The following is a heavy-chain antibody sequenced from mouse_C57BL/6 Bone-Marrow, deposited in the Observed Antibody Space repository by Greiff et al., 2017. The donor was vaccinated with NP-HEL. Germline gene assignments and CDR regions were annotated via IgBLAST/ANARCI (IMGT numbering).Heavy chain of an antibody. CDR2: IWSGGST. J-gene: IGHJ2*01. D-gene: IGHD4-1*01. CDR1: GFSLTSYG. V-gene: IGHV2-2*02. Sequence: QVQLKESGPGLVQPSQSLSITCTVSGFSLTSYGVHWVRQSPGKGLEWLGVIWSGGSTDYNAAFISRLSISKDNTKSQVFFKMNSLQANDTARYYCARTGFDYWGQGTTLTVSS. CDR3: ARTGFDY.